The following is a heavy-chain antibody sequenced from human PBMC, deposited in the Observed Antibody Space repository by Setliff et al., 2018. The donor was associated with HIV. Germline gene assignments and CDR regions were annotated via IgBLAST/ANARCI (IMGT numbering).Heavy chain of an antibody. J-gene: IGHJ5*01. D-gene: IGHD5-12*01. CDR2: IIPALGTA. CDR1: GGSFSSFT. V-gene: IGHV1-69*13. Sequence: SVKVSCKASGGSFSSFTISWVRQAPGQGLEWMGGIIPALGTANYAQKFQGRVTMTADESTSTVYMELSSLRSEDTAIYYCAKDAGYSGTAWGTWGQGAVVTVSS. CDR3: AKDAGYSGTAWGT.